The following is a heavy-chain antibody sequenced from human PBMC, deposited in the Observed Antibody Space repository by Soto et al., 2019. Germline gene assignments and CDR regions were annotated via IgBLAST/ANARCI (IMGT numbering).Heavy chain of an antibody. Sequence: NPSETLSLTCTVSGGSISSGDNYWTWIRQHPGKGLEWIGHIYYSGSTYYNPSLKSRVTISVDTSKNQVSLKLSSVTAADTAVYFCARGGEVFYSSGYYHNRLDYWGQGTPVTVSS. CDR2: IYYSGST. V-gene: IGHV4-31*03. J-gene: IGHJ4*02. D-gene: IGHD3-22*01. CDR1: GGSISSGDNY. CDR3: ARGGEVFYSSGYYHNRLDY.